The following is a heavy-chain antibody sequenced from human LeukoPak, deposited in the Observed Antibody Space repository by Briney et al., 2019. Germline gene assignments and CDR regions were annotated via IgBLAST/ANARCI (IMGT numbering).Heavy chain of an antibody. Sequence: SETLSLTCAVYGGSFSGYYWSWIRQPPGKGLEWIGEINHSGSTNYNPSLKSRVTISVDTSKNQFSLKLSSVTAADTAAYYCARGATGGCSSTSCPRAWFDPWGQGTLVTVSS. D-gene: IGHD2-2*01. CDR3: ARGATGGCSSTSCPRAWFDP. CDR2: INHSGST. V-gene: IGHV4-34*01. CDR1: GGSFSGYY. J-gene: IGHJ5*02.